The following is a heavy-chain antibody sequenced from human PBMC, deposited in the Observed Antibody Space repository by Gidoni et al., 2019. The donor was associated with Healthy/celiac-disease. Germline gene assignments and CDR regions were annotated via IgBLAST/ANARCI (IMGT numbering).Heavy chain of an antibody. J-gene: IGHJ3*02. CDR1: AYTFTSYA. Sequence: QVHLVQSGAEVKKPGASVQLSCNASAYTFTSYAMHWVRQSPGQRLEWMGWINAGNGNTKYSQKFQGRVTITRDTSASTAYMELSSLRSEDTDVYYCARVVYYDKSNAFDIWGQGTMVTVSS. V-gene: IGHV1-3*01. D-gene: IGHD3-22*01. CDR2: INAGNGNT. CDR3: ARVVYYDKSNAFDI.